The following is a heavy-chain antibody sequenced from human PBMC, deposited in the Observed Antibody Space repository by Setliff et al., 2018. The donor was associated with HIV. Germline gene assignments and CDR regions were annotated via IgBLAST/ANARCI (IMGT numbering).Heavy chain of an antibody. CDR2: IYTSGGV. J-gene: IGHJ5*02. D-gene: IGHD6-13*01. CDR1: GGSITSGSYY. Sequence: PSETLSLTCNVSGGSITSGSYYWSWIRQPAGKGLEWIGRIYTSGGVTYNPSLESRVTISVDTSKNQFSLKLTSVTAADTAVYYCARWRHSSTWYMGFDPWGRGILVTVSS. V-gene: IGHV4-61*02. CDR3: ARWRHSSTWYMGFDP.